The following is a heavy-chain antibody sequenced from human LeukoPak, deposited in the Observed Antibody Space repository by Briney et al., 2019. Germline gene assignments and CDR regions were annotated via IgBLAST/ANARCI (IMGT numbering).Heavy chain of an antibody. CDR3: ARVDGITMVRGESWFDP. CDR2: IIPIFGTA. V-gene: IGHV1-69*05. Sequence: SVKVSCKASGGTFSSYAISWVRQAPGRGLEWMGGIIPIFGTANYAQKFQGRVTITTDESTSTAYMELSSLRSEDTAVYYCARVDGITMVRGESWFDPWGQGTLVTVSS. CDR1: GGTFSSYA. D-gene: IGHD3-10*01. J-gene: IGHJ5*02.